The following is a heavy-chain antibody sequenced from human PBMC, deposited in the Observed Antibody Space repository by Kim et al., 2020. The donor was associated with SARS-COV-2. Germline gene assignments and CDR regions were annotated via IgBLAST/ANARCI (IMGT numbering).Heavy chain of an antibody. CDR1: GFTFSSYS. CDR2: ISHSGDTT. J-gene: IGHJ5*01. D-gene: IGHD6-19*01. CDR3: AKPVDSVWFCDS. V-gene: IGHV3-23*01. Sequence: GGSLRLSCAASGFTFSSYSMNWVRQAPGRGLEWVSAISHSGDTTYYADSVKGRFTISRDNSKSTLYLQMNSLRAEDAAIYYCAKPVDSVWFCDSWGHGTLVTVSS.